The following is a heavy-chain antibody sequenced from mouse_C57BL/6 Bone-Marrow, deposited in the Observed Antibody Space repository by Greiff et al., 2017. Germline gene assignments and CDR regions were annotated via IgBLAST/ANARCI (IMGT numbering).Heavy chain of an antibody. Sequence: EVQGMESGGDLVKPGGSLKLSCAASGFTFSSYGMSWVRQTPDKRLEWVATISSGGSYTYYPDSVKGRFTISRDNAKNTLYLQMSSLKSEDTAMYYCARSFITTVVAFYFDYWGQGTTLTVSS. CDR1: GFTFSSYG. V-gene: IGHV5-6*01. CDR3: ARSFITTVVAFYFDY. CDR2: ISSGGSYT. J-gene: IGHJ2*01. D-gene: IGHD1-1*01.